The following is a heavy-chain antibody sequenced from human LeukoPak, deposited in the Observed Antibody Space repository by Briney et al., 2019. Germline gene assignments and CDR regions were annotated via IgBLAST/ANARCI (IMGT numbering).Heavy chain of an antibody. CDR2: INPSGGDT. V-gene: IGHV1-46*01. Sequence: GASVKVSCKASGYILSSYYMHWVRQAPGQGLEWLGIINPSGGDTKYAQKFQGRVTMTRDTSISTAYMELSRLRSDDTVVYYCAREDSSGWYYDYWGQGTLVIVSS. J-gene: IGHJ4*02. CDR1: GYILSSYY. CDR3: AREDSSGWYYDY. D-gene: IGHD6-19*01.